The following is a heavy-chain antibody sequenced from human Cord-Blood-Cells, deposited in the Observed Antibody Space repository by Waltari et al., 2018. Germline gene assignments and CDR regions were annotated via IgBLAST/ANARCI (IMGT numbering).Heavy chain of an antibody. CDR1: GFTFSSYS. Sequence: EVQLVESGGGLVKPGGSLRLSCAASGFTFSSYSMNWVRQAPGKGLEWVSSISISSSYIYYADSVKGRFTISRDNAKNSLYLQMNSLRAEDTAVYYCASGIVGRTVDYWGQGTLVTVSS. J-gene: IGHJ4*02. CDR2: ISISSSYI. D-gene: IGHD1-26*01. CDR3: ASGIVGRTVDY. V-gene: IGHV3-21*01.